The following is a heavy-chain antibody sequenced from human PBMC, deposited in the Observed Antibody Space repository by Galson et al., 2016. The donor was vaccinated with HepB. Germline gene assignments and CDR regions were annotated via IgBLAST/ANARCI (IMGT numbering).Heavy chain of an antibody. CDR3: AKDTLVQGIIGGYFDY. CDR2: VSGSGTIT. J-gene: IGHJ4*02. Sequence: SLRLSCAASGFTFTSYAMSWVRQAPGKGLEWASAVSGSGTITYYTDSVKGRFTISRDNSKNTLYLQMNSLRAEDTAVYYCAKDTLVQGIIGGYFDYWGQGTLVTVSS. D-gene: IGHD3-10*01. V-gene: IGHV3-23*01. CDR1: GFTFTSYA.